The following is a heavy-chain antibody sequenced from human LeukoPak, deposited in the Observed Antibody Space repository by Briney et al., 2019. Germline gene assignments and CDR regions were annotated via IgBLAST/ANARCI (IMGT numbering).Heavy chain of an antibody. J-gene: IGHJ6*03. V-gene: IGHV4-39*07. CDR1: GGSISSSSYY. CDR2: IHYSGST. CDR3: ARVRCSGGSCPYYYYYYMDV. Sequence: SETLSLTCTVSGGSISSSSYYWAWIRQPPGKGLEWIGSIHYSGSTYYNPSLQSRVTISLDTSKNQFSLKLRFVTAADTAVYYCARVRCSGGSCPYYYYYYMDVWGKGTTVTVSS. D-gene: IGHD2-15*01.